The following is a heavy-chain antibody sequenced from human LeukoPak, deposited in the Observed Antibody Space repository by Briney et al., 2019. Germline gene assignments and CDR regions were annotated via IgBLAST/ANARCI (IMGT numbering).Heavy chain of an antibody. CDR1: GFTFSSYS. D-gene: IGHD2-21*01. CDR3: ARGGDWAY. J-gene: IGHJ4*02. V-gene: IGHV3-21*01. CDR2: ISSGSSYI. Sequence: PGGSLRLSCAASGFTFSSYSMNWVRQAPGKGLEWVSSISSGSSYIYYADSVKGRFTISRDNAKNSLYLQMNSLRAEDTAVCYCARGGDWAYWGQGTLVTVSS.